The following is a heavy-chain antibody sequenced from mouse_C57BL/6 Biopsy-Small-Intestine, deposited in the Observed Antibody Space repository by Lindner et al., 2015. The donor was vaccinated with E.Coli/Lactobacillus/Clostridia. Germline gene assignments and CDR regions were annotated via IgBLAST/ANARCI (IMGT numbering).Heavy chain of an antibody. CDR3: ATPYYDFWSGYPCLDV. J-gene: IGHJ1*01. D-gene: IGHD2-4*01. V-gene: IGHV1-75*01. CDR1: GGTFTDYA. Sequence: SVKVSCKASGGTFTDYAITWVRQAPGQGLEWMGGIIPVFGTANYAQKFQGRITITADESTTTAYMELSSLRSEDTAVYYCATPYYDFWSGYPCLDVWGQGTTVTVSS. CDR2: IIPVFGTA.